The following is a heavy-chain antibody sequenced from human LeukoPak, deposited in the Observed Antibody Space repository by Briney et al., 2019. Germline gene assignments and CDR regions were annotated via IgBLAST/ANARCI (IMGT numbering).Heavy chain of an antibody. CDR2: INHSGST. J-gene: IGHJ4*02. CDR3: ARTREWLPSSNFDY. CDR1: GGSFSGYY. D-gene: IGHD3-3*01. Sequence: SETLSLTCAVYGGSFSGYYWSWIRQPPGKGLVWIGEINHSGSTNYNPSLKSRVTISVDTSKNQFSLKLSSVTAADTAVYYCARTREWLPSSNFDYWGQGTLVTVSS. V-gene: IGHV4-34*01.